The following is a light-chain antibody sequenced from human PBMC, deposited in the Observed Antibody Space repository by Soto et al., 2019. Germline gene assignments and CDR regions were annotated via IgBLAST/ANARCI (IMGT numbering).Light chain of an antibody. Sequence: QSALTQPRSVSGSPGQSLTISCTGTSSDVGGYNYVSWYQQYPGKVPKLMIYDVTKRPSGVPDRFSGSKSGNTASLTISGLQAGDEADYYCCSHAGSYTYVFGAGTQLTVL. CDR3: CSHAGSYTYV. J-gene: IGLJ2*01. V-gene: IGLV2-11*01. CDR1: SSDVGGYNY. CDR2: DVT.